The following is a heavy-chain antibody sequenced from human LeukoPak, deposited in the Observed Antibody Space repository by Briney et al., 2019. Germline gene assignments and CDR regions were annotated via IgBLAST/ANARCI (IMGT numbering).Heavy chain of an antibody. CDR3: ARDLGSSTSCYAN. D-gene: IGHD2-2*01. V-gene: IGHV3-30*02. Sequence: GGSLRLSCAASAFTFSSYGMHWVRQAPGKGLEWVAFIRYDGSNKYYADSVKGRFTISRDNAKNSLYLQMNSLRAEDTALYYCARDLGSSTSCYANWGQGTLVTVSS. CDR1: AFTFSSYG. J-gene: IGHJ4*02. CDR2: IRYDGSNK.